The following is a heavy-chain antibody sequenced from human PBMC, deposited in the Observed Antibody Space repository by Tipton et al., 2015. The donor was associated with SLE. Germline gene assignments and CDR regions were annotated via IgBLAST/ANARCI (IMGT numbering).Heavy chain of an antibody. CDR1: GFTFSTYS. CDR2: ISSSSTYI. Sequence: SLRLSCAASGFTFSTYSMIWVRQAPGKGLEWVSSISSSSTYIYYSDSVRGRLTISRDNAKNSLYLQMNSLRAEDTAVYYCAKDLTMIVGDAFDIWGQGTMVTVSS. J-gene: IGHJ3*02. D-gene: IGHD3-22*01. V-gene: IGHV3-21*01. CDR3: AKDLTMIVGDAFDI.